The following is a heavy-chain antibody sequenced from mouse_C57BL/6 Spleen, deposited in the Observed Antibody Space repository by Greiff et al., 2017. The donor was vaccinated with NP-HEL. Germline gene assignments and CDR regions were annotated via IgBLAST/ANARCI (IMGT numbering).Heavy chain of an antibody. CDR1: GFTFSDYG. CDR2: ISSGSSTI. CDR3: ARERLLPHWYFDV. J-gene: IGHJ1*03. D-gene: IGHD2-3*01. V-gene: IGHV5-17*01. Sequence: EVQRVESGGGLVKPGGSLKLSCAASGFTFSDYGMHWVRQAPEKGLEWVAYISSGSSTIYYADTVKGRFTISRDNAKNTLFLQMTSLRSEDTAMYYCARERLLPHWYFDVWGTGTTVTVSS.